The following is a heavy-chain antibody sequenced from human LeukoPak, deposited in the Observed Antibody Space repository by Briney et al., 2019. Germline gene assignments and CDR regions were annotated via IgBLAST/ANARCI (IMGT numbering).Heavy chain of an antibody. CDR3: ARDKPAAVAGSGVIDY. V-gene: IGHV1-69*04. D-gene: IGHD6-19*01. J-gene: IGHJ4*02. Sequence: SVKVSCKASGGTFSSYAISWVRQAPGQGLEWMERIIPILGIANYAQKFQGRVTITADKSTSTAYMELSSLRSEDTAVYYCARDKPAAVAGSGVIDYWGQGTLVTVSS. CDR1: GGTFSSYA. CDR2: IIPILGIA.